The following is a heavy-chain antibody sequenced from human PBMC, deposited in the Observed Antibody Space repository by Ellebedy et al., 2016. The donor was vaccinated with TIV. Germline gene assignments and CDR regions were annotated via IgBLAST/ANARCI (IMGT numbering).Heavy chain of an antibody. CDR2: IYYSGST. Sequence: SETLSLTCTVSGGSISSYFWSWIRQPPGKGLEWNGYIYYSGSTNYNPSIKSRVTISIDTSKNQFSLKLSSVTAADTAVYYCARAPPSWNDGRWFDPWGQGTLVTVSS. CDR1: GGSISSYF. CDR3: ARAPPSWNDGRWFDP. V-gene: IGHV4-59*01. J-gene: IGHJ5*02. D-gene: IGHD1-1*01.